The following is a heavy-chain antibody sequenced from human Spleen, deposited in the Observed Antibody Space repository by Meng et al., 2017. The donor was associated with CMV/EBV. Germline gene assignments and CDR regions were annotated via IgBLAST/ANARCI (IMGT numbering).Heavy chain of an antibody. CDR3: AKDDNWNGNY. CDR2: IYSGGST. V-gene: IGHV3-53*05. J-gene: IGHJ4*02. CDR1: GFTVSSNY. D-gene: IGHD1-20*01. Sequence: GESLKISCAASGFTVSSNYMSWVRQAPGKGLEWVSVIYSGGSTYYADSVKGRFTISRDNSKNTLYLQMNSLRAEDTAVYYCAKDDNWNGNYWGQGTLVTVSS.